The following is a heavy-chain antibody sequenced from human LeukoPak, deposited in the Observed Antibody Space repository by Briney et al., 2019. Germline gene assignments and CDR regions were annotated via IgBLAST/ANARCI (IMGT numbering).Heavy chain of an antibody. CDR2: ISAYNGNT. CDR3: ARDRIVVAPAALVDYYMDV. Sequence: ASVKVSCKASGYTFTSYGISWVRQAPGQELEWMGWISAYNGNTNYAQKLQGRVTMTTDTSTSTAYVELTSLRSDDTAVYYCARDRIVVAPAALVDYYMDVWGKGTTVTVSS. V-gene: IGHV1-18*01. D-gene: IGHD2-2*01. J-gene: IGHJ6*03. CDR1: GYTFTSYG.